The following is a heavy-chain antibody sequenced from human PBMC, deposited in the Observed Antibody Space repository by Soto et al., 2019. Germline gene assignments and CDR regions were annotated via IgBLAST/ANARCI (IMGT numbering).Heavy chain of an antibody. CDR2: IYSGGST. J-gene: IGHJ4*02. CDR3: ASVSTSSWVLFDY. CDR1: GFTVSSNY. D-gene: IGHD6-13*01. Sequence: EVQLVETGGGLIQPGGSLRLSCAASGFTVSSNYMSWVRQAPGKGLEWVSVIYSGGSTYYADSVKGRFTISRDNSKNTLYLQMNSLRAEDTAVYYCASVSTSSWVLFDYWGQGTLVTVSS. V-gene: IGHV3-53*02.